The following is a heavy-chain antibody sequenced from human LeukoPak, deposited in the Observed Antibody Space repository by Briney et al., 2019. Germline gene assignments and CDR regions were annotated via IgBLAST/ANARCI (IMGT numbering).Heavy chain of an antibody. Sequence: ASVKVSCKASGYTLTSYYMHWVRQAPGQGLEWMGIINPSGGSTSYAQKFQGRVTMTRDTSTSTVYMELSSLRSEDTAVYYCARVNYGSGRGGENDYWGQGTLVTVSS. J-gene: IGHJ4*02. CDR3: ARVNYGSGRGGENDY. V-gene: IGHV1-46*01. D-gene: IGHD3-10*01. CDR2: INPSGGST. CDR1: GYTLTSYY.